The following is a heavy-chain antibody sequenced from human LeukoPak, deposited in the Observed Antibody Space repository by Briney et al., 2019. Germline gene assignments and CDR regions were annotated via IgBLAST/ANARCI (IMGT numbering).Heavy chain of an antibody. CDR2: IYYSGST. CDR3: ARETSYYDILTGYSAPDAFDI. J-gene: IGHJ3*02. V-gene: IGHV4-30-4*01. D-gene: IGHD3-9*01. CDR1: GGSISSGDYY. Sequence: SQTLSLTCTVSGGSISSGDYYWSWLRQPPGKGLEWIGYIYYSGSTYYNPSLKSRVTISVDTSRNQFSLKLSSVTAADTAVYYCARETSYYDILTGYSAPDAFDIWGQGTMVTVSS.